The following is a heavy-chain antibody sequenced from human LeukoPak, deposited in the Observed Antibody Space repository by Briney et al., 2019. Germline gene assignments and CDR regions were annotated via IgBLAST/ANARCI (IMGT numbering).Heavy chain of an antibody. Sequence: SETLSLTCTVSGVSISSYYWSWIRQPPGKRLEWIGYIHYSGNTNYNPSLKSRVTISVDTTKNQFSLNLSSVTAADTAVYYCARGRGHSYGQYYFNYWGQGTLVTVSS. J-gene: IGHJ4*02. CDR2: IHYSGNT. CDR1: GVSISSYY. CDR3: ARGRGHSYGQYYFNY. D-gene: IGHD5-18*01. V-gene: IGHV4-59*01.